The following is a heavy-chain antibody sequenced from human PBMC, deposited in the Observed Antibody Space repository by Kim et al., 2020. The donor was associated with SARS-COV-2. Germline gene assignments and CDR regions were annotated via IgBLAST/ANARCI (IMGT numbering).Heavy chain of an antibody. CDR2: IIPIFGTA. V-gene: IGHV1-69*13. CDR1: GGTFSSYA. Sequence: SVKVSCKASGGTFSSYAISWVRQAPGQGLEWMGGIIPIFGTANYAQKFQGRVTITADESTSTAYMELSSLRSEDTAVYYCAREGLPIAAAGTKANFDYWGQGTLVTVSS. CDR3: AREGLPIAAAGTKANFDY. J-gene: IGHJ4*02. D-gene: IGHD6-13*01.